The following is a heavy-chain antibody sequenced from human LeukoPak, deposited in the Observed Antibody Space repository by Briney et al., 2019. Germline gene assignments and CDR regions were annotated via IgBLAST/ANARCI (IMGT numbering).Heavy chain of an antibody. CDR3: ARQTGRFGDYLDY. D-gene: IGHD3-10*01. CDR1: GGSISSSIYY. V-gene: IGHV4-39*01. CDR2: LYYSGTT. Sequence: PSETLSLTCTVSGGSISSSIYYWGWLRQPPGKGLEWIGNLYYSGTTYYTPSLKSRATISVDTSKNQFSLKLSSVTAADTAVYYCARQTGRFGDYLDYWGQGTLVTVSS. J-gene: IGHJ4*02.